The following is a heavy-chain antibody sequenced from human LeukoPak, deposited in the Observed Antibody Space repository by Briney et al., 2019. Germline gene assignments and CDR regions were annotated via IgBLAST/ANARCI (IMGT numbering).Heavy chain of an antibody. D-gene: IGHD4-11*01. CDR2: IKQDGSGT. CDR1: GFAFRNYF. CDR3: ARDEGGPTNYRFDY. J-gene: IGHJ4*02. Sequence: GGPLRLSCAAPGFAFRNYFMSWVRRAPGKGLEWVGPIKQDGSGTYYIDSVKGRFTMSRDHARSSLYLQMNSLRAEDTAVYYCARDEGGPTNYRFDYWGEGTLVTVSS. V-gene: IGHV3-7*01.